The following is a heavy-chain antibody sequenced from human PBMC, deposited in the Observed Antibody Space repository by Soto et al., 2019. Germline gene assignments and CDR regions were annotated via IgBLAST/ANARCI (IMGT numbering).Heavy chain of an antibody. J-gene: IGHJ4*02. CDR3: ARSFYTGSGGPFDY. V-gene: IGHV1-69*06. CDR2: IIPMHETT. D-gene: IGHD1-26*01. CDR1: GGDFNSYS. Sequence: QVQLVQSGAEVKRPGSSVRVSCKASGGDFNSYSLNWVRQAPGQGLEWIGEIIPMHETTEYSQRFQGTVTITADKATSTAYMELNSLTFDDTAVYYCARSFYTGSGGPFDYWRQGTLVTVSS.